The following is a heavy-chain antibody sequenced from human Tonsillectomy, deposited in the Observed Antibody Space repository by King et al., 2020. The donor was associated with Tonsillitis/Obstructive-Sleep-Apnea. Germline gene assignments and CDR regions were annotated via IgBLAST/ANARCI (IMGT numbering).Heavy chain of an antibody. CDR3: ARVGDYYDSSGYYFDAFDI. CDR1: GYTFTGYY. D-gene: IGHD3-22*01. V-gene: IGHV1-2*02. Sequence: VQLVESGAEVKKPGASVKVSCKASGYTFTGYYMHWVRQALGQGLEWMGXINPNSGXTNYAQKFQGRVTMTRDTSISTAYMELSRLRSDDTAVYYCARVGDYYDSSGYYFDAFDIWGQGTMVTVSS. J-gene: IGHJ3*02. CDR2: INPNSGXT.